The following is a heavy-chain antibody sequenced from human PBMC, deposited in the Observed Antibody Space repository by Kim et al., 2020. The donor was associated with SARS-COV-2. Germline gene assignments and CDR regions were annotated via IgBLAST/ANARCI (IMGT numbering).Heavy chain of an antibody. D-gene: IGHD2-15*01. Sequence: ASVKVSCKASGYTFTGYYMHWVRQAPGQGLEWMGWINPNSGGTNYAQKFQGRVTMTRDTSISTAYMELSRLRSDDMAVYYCARQRCSGGSCHNWFDPWGQGTLVTVSS. CDR1: GYTFTGYY. CDR2: INPNSGGT. J-gene: IGHJ5*02. V-gene: IGHV1-2*02. CDR3: ARQRCSGGSCHNWFDP.